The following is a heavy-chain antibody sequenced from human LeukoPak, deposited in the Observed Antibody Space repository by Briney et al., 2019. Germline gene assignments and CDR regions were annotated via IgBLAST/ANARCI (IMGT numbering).Heavy chain of an antibody. V-gene: IGHV3-30-3*01. Sequence: PGGSLRLSCAASGFTFSSYAMHWVRQAPGKGLEWVAVISYDGSNKYYADSVKGRFTISRDNSKNTLYLQMNSLRAEDTAVYYCARDPSSSGWFCNYYFDYWGQGTLVTVSS. CDR1: GFTFSSYA. CDR3: ARDPSSSGWFCNYYFDY. D-gene: IGHD6-19*01. J-gene: IGHJ4*02. CDR2: ISYDGSNK.